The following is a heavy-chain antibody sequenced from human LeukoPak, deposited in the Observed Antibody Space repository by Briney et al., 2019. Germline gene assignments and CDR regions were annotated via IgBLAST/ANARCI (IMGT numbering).Heavy chain of an antibody. D-gene: IGHD3-3*01. J-gene: IGHJ6*02. CDR2: INPNSGGT. Sequence: ASVKVSCKASGYTFTGYYMHWVRQAPGQGLEWMGWINPNSGGTNYAQKSQGRVTMTRNTSISTAYMELSSLRSEDTAVYYCARSLTIFGVAMTKYYYGMDVWGQGTTVTVSS. CDR1: GYTFTGYY. CDR3: ARSLTIFGVAMTKYYYGMDV. V-gene: IGHV1-2*02.